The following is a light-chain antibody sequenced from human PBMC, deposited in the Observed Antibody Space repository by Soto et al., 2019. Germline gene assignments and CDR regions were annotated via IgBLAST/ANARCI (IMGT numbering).Light chain of an antibody. V-gene: IGKV1-39*01. CDR2: AAS. CDR1: QSISSY. J-gene: IGKJ4*02. CDR3: QQSYCTLT. Sequence: DIQMTQSPYSLSASVGDRVTITCRATQSISSYLNWYQQKPGKAPKLLIYAASSLQSGVPSRFSGSGSGTDFTLTISSLQPEYFATYYWQQSYCTLTFGGGNKVEIK.